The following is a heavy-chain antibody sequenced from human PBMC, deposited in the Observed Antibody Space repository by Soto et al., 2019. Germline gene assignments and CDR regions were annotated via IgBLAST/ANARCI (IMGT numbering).Heavy chain of an antibody. V-gene: IGHV1-69*08. D-gene: IGHD2-2*01. CDR2: IIPIFGIP. J-gene: IGHJ6*02. CDR1: GGTFSRYS. Sequence: QVQLVQSGAEVKKPGSSVKVSCKASGGTFSRYSITWVRQAPGHGLEWIGRIIPIFGIPTYAQKFQGRVTITEDESTGTAYMELSSVRSDDTAVYYCAREDRDRETGLVPAAIDGMDVWGPGTTVTVSS. CDR3: AREDRDRETGLVPAAIDGMDV.